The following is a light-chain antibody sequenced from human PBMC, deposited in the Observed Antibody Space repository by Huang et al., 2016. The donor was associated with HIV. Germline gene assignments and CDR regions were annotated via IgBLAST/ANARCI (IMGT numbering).Light chain of an antibody. Sequence: DVLLTQSPLSLPVTLGQPAFITCKSNQSLVYGDGNIYLNWFHQRSGHSPRRLIYKLSHRDSGVPDRFSAGVSGTDFTRWISEVEAEDVGDYYCMQASHGAATFGQGTRVDIK. V-gene: IGKV2-30*01. CDR1: QSLVYGDGNIY. J-gene: IGKJ1*01. CDR3: MQASHGAAT. CDR2: KLS.